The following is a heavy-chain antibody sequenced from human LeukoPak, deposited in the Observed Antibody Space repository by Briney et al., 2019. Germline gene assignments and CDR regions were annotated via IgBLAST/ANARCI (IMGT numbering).Heavy chain of an antibody. J-gene: IGHJ3*02. Sequence: GGSLRLSCAASGFAFSTYWMSWVRQAPGKGLEWVANIKADGGEEYHVDSVKGRFTISRDNAKNSLYLQMNSLRAEDTAVYYCARDWSSAQNAFDIWGQGTMVTVSS. CDR3: ARDWSSAQNAFDI. V-gene: IGHV3-7*01. D-gene: IGHD6-25*01. CDR2: IKADGGEE. CDR1: GFAFSTYW.